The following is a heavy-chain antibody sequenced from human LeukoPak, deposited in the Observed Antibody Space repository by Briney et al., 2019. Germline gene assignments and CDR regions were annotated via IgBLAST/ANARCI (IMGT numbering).Heavy chain of an antibody. CDR1: GFTFSSYG. J-gene: IGHJ1*01. CDR3: AKAYSSSWAEYFQH. Sequence: GESLKISCAASGFTFSSYGMHCVRQAPGKVLELVAFIRYDGSNKYYAASVKSRFTLSRDNSKNTLYLQMNSLRAEDTAVYYCAKAYSSSWAEYFQHWGQGTLVTVSS. V-gene: IGHV3-30*02. D-gene: IGHD6-13*01. CDR2: IRYDGSNK.